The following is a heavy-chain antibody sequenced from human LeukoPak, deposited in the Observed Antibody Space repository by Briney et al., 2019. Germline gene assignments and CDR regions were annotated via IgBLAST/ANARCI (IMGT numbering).Heavy chain of an antibody. CDR3: ARRAGGYSHPYDY. Sequence: GGSLRLSCVASGFTFSSYGLSWVRQAPGKGLEWVSAIRGSGGSTYYADSVKGRFTISRDNSKNTLYLQMNSLRAEDTAVYYCARRAGGYSHPYDYWGQGTLVTVSS. D-gene: IGHD4-23*01. CDR1: GFTFSSYG. CDR2: IRGSGGST. J-gene: IGHJ4*02. V-gene: IGHV3-23*01.